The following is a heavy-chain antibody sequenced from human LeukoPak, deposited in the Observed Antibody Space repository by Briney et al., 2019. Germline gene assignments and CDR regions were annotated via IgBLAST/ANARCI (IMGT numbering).Heavy chain of an antibody. J-gene: IGHJ4*02. CDR1: GGSFSGYY. D-gene: IGHD3-16*02. V-gene: IGHV4-34*01. CDR3: GGGVGYYDYVWGSYRPYYFDY. CDR2: INHSGST. Sequence: SETLSLTCAVYGGSFSGYYWSWIRQPPGKGLEWIGEINHSGSTNYNPSLKSRVTISVDTYKNQFSLKLSSVTAADTAVYYWGGGVGYYDYVWGSYRPYYFDYWGQGTLVTVSS.